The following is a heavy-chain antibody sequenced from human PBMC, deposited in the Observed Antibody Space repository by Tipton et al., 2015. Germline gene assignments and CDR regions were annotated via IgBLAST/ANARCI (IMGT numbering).Heavy chain of an antibody. D-gene: IGHD3-3*01. CDR1: GYIFTSYG. Sequence: VQLVQSGAEVKKPGASVKVSCKASGYIFTSYGISWVRQAPGQGLEWMGWISVYNGKTNYAQKLQGRVTMTTDTSTSTAYMELRSLRSDDTAMYYCARRPAGAVEWLLWDYWGQGTLVTVSS. CDR2: ISVYNGKT. J-gene: IGHJ4*02. V-gene: IGHV1-18*01. CDR3: ARRPAGAVEWLLWDY.